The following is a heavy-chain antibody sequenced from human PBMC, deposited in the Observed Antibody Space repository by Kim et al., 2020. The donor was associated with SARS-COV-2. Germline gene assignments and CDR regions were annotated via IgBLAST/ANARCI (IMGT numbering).Heavy chain of an antibody. D-gene: IGHD3-22*01. CDR3: ARGLRFWXYYDSXGPGEWFDP. CDR1: GYTFTSYD. V-gene: IGHV1-8*01. Sequence: ASVKVSCKASGYTFTSYDINWVRQATGQGLEXXGWMXPNSGNTGYAQKFQGRVTIPRNTFXSTASXELSSLRSGATAVYYCARGLRFWXYYDSXGPGEWFDPGXXGTLVXVSX. J-gene: IGHJ5*02. CDR2: MXPNSGNT.